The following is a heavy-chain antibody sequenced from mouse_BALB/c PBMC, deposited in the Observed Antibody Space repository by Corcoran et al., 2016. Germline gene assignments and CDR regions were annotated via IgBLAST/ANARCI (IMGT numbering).Heavy chain of an antibody. Sequence: EVQLQQSGAELVKPGASVKLSCTASGFHIKDTYMHWVKQRPEQGLEWIGRIDPANGNTKYDPKFQGKATITADTSSNTAYLQLSSLTSEDTAVYYCARGYGNYYSAMDYWGQGTSVTVSS. V-gene: IGHV14-3*02. CDR2: IDPANGNT. CDR1: GFHIKDTY. D-gene: IGHD2-10*02. CDR3: ARGYGNYYSAMDY. J-gene: IGHJ4*01.